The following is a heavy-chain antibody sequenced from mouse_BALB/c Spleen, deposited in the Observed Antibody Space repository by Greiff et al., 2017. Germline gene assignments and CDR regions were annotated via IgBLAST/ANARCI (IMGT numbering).Heavy chain of an antibody. CDR3: ARSPSPDY. Sequence: EVMLVESGGGLVQPGGSRKLSCAASGFTFSSFGMHWVRQAPEKGLEWVAYISSGSSTIYYADTVKGRFTISRDKLKNTLFLQMTILSSEDTARYYCARSPSPDYWGQGTSVTVSS. CDR2: ISSGSSTI. J-gene: IGHJ4*01. CDR1: GFTFSSFG. V-gene: IGHV5-17*02. D-gene: IGHD6-1*01.